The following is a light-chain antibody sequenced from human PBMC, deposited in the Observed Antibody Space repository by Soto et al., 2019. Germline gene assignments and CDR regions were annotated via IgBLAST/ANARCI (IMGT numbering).Light chain of an antibody. Sequence: DIQMTQSPSTLSASVGDRVTITCRASQKIYSWLVWYQQKPGKAPKLLIYDASSLQSGVPSRFSGSESGTEFTLTISSLQPDDFATYSCQQYNDYPWTFGQGTKVEIK. CDR1: QKIYSW. CDR2: DAS. J-gene: IGKJ1*01. V-gene: IGKV1-5*01. CDR3: QQYNDYPWT.